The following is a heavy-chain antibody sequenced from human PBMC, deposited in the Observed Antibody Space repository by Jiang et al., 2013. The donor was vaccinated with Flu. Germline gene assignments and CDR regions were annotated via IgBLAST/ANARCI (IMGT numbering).Heavy chain of an antibody. V-gene: IGHV4-39*01. Sequence: TLSLTCTVSGGSISSSSYYWGWIRQPPGKGLEWIGSIYYSGSTYYNPSLKSRVTISVDTSKNQFSLKLSSVTAADTAVYYCARRLAVSDFWSGYAAGWFDPWGQGTLVTVSS. CDR2: IYYSGST. J-gene: IGHJ5*02. CDR3: ARRLAVSDFWSGYAAGWFDP. CDR1: GGSISSSSYY. D-gene: IGHD3-3*01.